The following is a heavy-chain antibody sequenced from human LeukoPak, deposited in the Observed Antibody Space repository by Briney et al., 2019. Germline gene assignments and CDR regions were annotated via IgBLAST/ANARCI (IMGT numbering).Heavy chain of an antibody. D-gene: IGHD5-24*01. CDR1: GFTFSTYS. V-gene: IGHV3-30*04. J-gene: IGHJ4*02. Sequence: GGSLRLSCVASGFTFSTYSMHWVRQAPGKGLEWVAIISSNGETTYYADSVKGRFTISRDNSKNTLYLQMSSLTAEDTALYYWAKDLRWLQDYWGEGTLVSVSS. CDR2: ISSNGETT. CDR3: AKDLRWLQDY.